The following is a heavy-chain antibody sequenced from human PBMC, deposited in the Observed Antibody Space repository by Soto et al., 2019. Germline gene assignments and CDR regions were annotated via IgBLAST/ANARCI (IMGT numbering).Heavy chain of an antibody. CDR1: GFTFSIHA. D-gene: IGHD6-19*01. CDR3: AREGRVGGIDY. Sequence: PGGSMRLSCAASGFTFSIHAMNWVRQAPGKGLEWVSYISSIGVATYYADSVKGRFTISRDNAKNSLYLQMNSLRAEDTAVYYCAREGRVGGIDYWGQGTPVTVSS. J-gene: IGHJ4*02. V-gene: IGHV3-48*03. CDR2: ISSIGVAT.